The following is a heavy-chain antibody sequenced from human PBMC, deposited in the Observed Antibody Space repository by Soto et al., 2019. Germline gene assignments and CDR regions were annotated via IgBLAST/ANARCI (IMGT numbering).Heavy chain of an antibody. V-gene: IGHV3-23*01. CDR1: GFTFTTYT. D-gene: IGHD3-22*01. CDR2: ISGSGGST. CDR3: AKDPIITMIVVVMYFDY. J-gene: IGHJ4*02. Sequence: PGGSLRLSCGASGFTFTTYTMNWVRQAPGKGLEWVSSISGSGGSTYYADSVKGRFTISRDNSKNTLYLQMNSLRAEDTAVYYCAKDPIITMIVVVMYFDYWGQGTLVTVSS.